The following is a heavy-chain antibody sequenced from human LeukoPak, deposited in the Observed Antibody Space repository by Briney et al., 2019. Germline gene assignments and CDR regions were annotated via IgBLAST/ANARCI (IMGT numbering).Heavy chain of an antibody. V-gene: IGHV4-61*01. D-gene: IGHD7-27*01. CDR2: IYYSGST. Sequence: PSETLSLTCTVPGGSVSSGSYYWSWIRQPPGKGLEWIGYIYYSGSTNYNPSLKSRVTISVDTSKNQFSLKLSSVTAADTAVYYCAREAITGDHRSFDYWGQGTLVTVSS. CDR1: GGSVSSGSYY. CDR3: AREAITGDHRSFDY. J-gene: IGHJ4*02.